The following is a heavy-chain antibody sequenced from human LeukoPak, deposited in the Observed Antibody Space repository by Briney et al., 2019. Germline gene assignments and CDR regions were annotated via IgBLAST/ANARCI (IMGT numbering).Heavy chain of an antibody. CDR3: AGHEGYHYDSSGGEFDI. Sequence: GGSLRLSCAASGFMFSNYAMSWVRQAPGRGLEWVSSLRGSSGTAYYAESVKGRFATSRDNSKNTLYLQMNSLRAEDTAVYYCAGHEGYHYDSSGGEFDIWGQGTQVTVSS. V-gene: IGHV3-23*01. CDR2: LRGSSGTA. CDR1: GFMFSNYA. J-gene: IGHJ4*02. D-gene: IGHD3-22*01.